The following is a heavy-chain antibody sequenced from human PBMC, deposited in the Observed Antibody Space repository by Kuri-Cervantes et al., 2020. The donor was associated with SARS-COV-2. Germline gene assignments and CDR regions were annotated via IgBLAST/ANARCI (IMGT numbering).Heavy chain of an antibody. CDR2: IYYSGST. CDR1: GGSINSSSYY. CDR3: ARHMEENERATNWFDP. D-gene: IGHD2/OR15-2a*01. J-gene: IGHJ5*02. V-gene: IGHV4-39*01. Sequence: SETLSLTCTVSGGSINSSSYYWGWIRQPPGKGLEWIGSIYYSGSTYYNPSLKSRVTISVDTSKNQFPLKLSSVTAADTAVYYCARHMEENERATNWFDPWGQGTLVTVSS.